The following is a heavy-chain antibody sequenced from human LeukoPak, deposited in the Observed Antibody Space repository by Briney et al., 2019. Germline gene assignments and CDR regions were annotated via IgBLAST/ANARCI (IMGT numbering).Heavy chain of an antibody. D-gene: IGHD3-22*01. Sequence: GGSLRLSCAASGFTFDDYAMHWVRQAPGKGLEWVSGISWNSGSIGYADSVKGRFTISRDNAKNSLYLQMNSLRAEDTALYCCAKDSRHYYDSSGLPGYYYGMDVWGQGTTVTVSS. CDR2: ISWNSGSI. J-gene: IGHJ6*02. V-gene: IGHV3-9*01. CDR3: AKDSRHYYDSSGLPGYYYGMDV. CDR1: GFTFDDYA.